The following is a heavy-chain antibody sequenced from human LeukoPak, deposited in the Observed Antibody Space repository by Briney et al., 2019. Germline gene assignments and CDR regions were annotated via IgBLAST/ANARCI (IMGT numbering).Heavy chain of an antibody. V-gene: IGHV1-46*01. CDR2: INPSGGST. CDR1: GYTFTSYY. Sequence: ASVKVSCKASGYTFTSYYMHWVRQAPGQGLEWMGIINPSGGSTSYAQKFQGRVTMTRDTSTSTVYMELSSLRSEDTAVYYCARGVVVPVAKASPRRSSSWCSWGQGTLVTVSS. J-gene: IGHJ5*02. D-gene: IGHD2-2*01. CDR3: ARGVVVPVAKASPRRSSSWCS.